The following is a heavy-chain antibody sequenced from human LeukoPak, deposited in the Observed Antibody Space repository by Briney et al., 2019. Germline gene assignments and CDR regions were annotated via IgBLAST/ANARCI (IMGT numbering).Heavy chain of an antibody. CDR3: ARSSSWYPRNFGY. Sequence: PSETLSLTCAVSGGSISSGGYSWSWIRQPPGKGLEWIGYIYHSGSTYYNPSLKSRVTISVDRSKNQFSLKLSSVTAADTAVYYCARSSSWYPRNFGYWGQGTLVTVSS. V-gene: IGHV4-30-2*01. D-gene: IGHD6-13*01. CDR1: GGSISSGGYS. CDR2: IYHSGST. J-gene: IGHJ4*02.